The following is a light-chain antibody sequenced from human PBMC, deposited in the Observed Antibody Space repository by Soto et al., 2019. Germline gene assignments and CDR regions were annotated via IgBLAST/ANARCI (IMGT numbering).Light chain of an antibody. CDR1: RDITNY. CDR2: DAS. J-gene: IGKJ4*01. CDR3: QQYDYFPLT. Sequence: DIQMTQSPSTLAASVGDRVTITCQASRDITNYLNWYQQRPGKAPNLLIYDASNLETGVPSRFSGSGSGTDFTFTISSLQPEDIATYYCQQYDYFPLTFGGGTKVDIK. V-gene: IGKV1-33*01.